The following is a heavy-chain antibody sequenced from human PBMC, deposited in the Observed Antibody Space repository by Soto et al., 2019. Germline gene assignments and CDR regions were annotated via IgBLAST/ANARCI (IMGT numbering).Heavy chain of an antibody. CDR3: ARVKPDIVVVVAAFDY. J-gene: IGHJ4*02. CDR1: GFTFSDYY. D-gene: IGHD2-15*01. CDR2: ISSSGSTI. Sequence: QVQLVESGGGLVKPGGSLRLSCAASGFTFSDYYKSWIRQAPGKGLEWVSYISSSGSTIYYADSVKGRFTISRDNAKNSLYLQMNSLRAEDTAVYYCARVKPDIVVVVAAFDYWGQGTLVTVSS. V-gene: IGHV3-11*01.